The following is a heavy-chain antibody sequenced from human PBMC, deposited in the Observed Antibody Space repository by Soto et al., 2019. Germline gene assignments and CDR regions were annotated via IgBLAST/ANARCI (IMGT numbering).Heavy chain of an antibody. CDR3: ARDHAIVGATDAFDI. J-gene: IGHJ3*02. V-gene: IGHV1-3*01. D-gene: IGHD1-26*01. CDR2: INAGNGNT. Sequence: ASVKVSCKASGYTFTSYAMHWLRQAPGQRLEWMGWINAGNGNTKYSQKFQGRVTITRDTSASTAYMELSSLRSEDTAVYYCARDHAIVGATDAFDIWGQGTMVTVSS. CDR1: GYTFTSYA.